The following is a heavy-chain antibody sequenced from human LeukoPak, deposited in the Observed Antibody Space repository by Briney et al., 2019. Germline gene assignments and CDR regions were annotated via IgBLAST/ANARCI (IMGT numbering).Heavy chain of an antibody. V-gene: IGHV4-59*01. CDR1: GGSISSYY. Sequence: SETLSLTCTVSGGSISSYYWSWIRQPPGKGLEWIGYIYYSGSTNYNPSLKSRVTISVDTSKNQYSLKLSSVTAADTAVYYCARVLVYGDYVGAFDIWGQGTMVTVSS. CDR2: IYYSGST. CDR3: ARVLVYGDYVGAFDI. J-gene: IGHJ3*02. D-gene: IGHD4-17*01.